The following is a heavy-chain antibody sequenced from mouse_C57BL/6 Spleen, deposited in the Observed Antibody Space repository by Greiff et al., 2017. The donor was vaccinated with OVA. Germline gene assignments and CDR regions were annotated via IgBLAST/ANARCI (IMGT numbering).Heavy chain of an antibody. J-gene: IGHJ4*01. CDR2: IYPGDGDT. V-gene: IGHV1-82*01. CDR1: GYAFSSSW. CDR3: ARSRYYYGSSYAMDY. Sequence: VQLQESGPELVKPGASVKISCKASGYAFSSSWMNWVKQRPGKGLEWIGRIYPGDGDTNYNGKFKGKATLTADKSSSTSYMQLSSLTSEDSAVYFGARSRYYYGSSYAMDYWGQGTSVTVSS. D-gene: IGHD1-1*01.